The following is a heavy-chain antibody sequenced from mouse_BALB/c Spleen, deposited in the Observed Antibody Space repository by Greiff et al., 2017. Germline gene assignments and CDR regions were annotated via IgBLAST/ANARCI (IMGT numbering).Heavy chain of an antibody. CDR3: ARDGNYEGGAMDY. Sequence: EVQLQQSGPELVKPGASVKISCTASGYTFTDYNMHWVKQSHGQSLEWIGYIYPYNGGTGYNQKFKGKATLTVDNSSSTAYMQLSSLTSEDSAVYYCARDGNYEGGAMDYWGQGTSVTVSS. CDR1: GYTFTDYN. D-gene: IGHD2-1*01. J-gene: IGHJ4*01. CDR2: IYPYNGGT. V-gene: IGHV1S29*02.